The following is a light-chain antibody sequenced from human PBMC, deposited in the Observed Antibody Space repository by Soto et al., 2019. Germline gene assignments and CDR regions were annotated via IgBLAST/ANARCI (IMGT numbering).Light chain of an antibody. V-gene: IGLV1-40*01. CDR1: SSNIGAGFD. CDR2: AND. J-gene: IGLJ2*01. CDR3: QSYDNSLLAYV. Sequence: QLVLTQPPSVSGAPGQRLTISCAGTSSNIGAGFDVHWYQQLPGTAPKLLICANDDRPSGVPDRFSGSTSGTSASLAITGLQAEDAADYYCQSYDNSLLAYVFGGGTKLTVL.